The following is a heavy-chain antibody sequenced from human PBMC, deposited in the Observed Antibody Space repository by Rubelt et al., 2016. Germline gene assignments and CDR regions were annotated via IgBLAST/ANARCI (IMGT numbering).Heavy chain of an antibody. V-gene: IGHV4-39*01. J-gene: IGHJ4*02. CDR1: GGSISSSNYY. Sequence: QLQLQESGPGLVKPSETLSLTCTVSGGSISSSNYYWGWIRQPPGKGLESIGNVYFSGRTYYNPSLKGGVTISEDTSKNQFSQKLTPVTAADTAVYYCAREVTAAGTGTDDYWGQGTLVTVSS. CDR3: AREVTAAGTGTDDY. D-gene: IGHD6-13*01. CDR2: VYFSGRT.